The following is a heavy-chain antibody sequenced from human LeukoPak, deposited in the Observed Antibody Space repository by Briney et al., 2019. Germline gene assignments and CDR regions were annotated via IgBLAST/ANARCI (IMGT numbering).Heavy chain of an antibody. J-gene: IGHJ4*02. D-gene: IGHD6-13*01. V-gene: IGHV1-2*02. CDR1: GYTFTSYD. CDR2: MNPSDNGV. CDR3: TTNAAALDY. Sequence: ASVKVSCKASGYTFTSYDINWVRQATGQGLEWMGWMNPSDNGVKYARKFQGRVAMTRDTSISTAYVEVTRLTSDDTAVYYCTTNAAALDYWGQGTLVTVSS.